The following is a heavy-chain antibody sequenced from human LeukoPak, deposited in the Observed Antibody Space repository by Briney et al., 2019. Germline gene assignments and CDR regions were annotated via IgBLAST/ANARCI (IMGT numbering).Heavy chain of an antibody. CDR1: GFTFSDYY. CDR3: ARYARWLSDAFDI. Sequence: GGSLRLSCAASGFTFSDYYMSWIRQAPGKGLEWVSYISSSGSTIYYADSVKGRFTISRDNAKNSLYLQMNSLRAEDTAVYYCARYARWLSDAFDIWGQGTMVTVSS. CDR2: ISSSGSTI. J-gene: IGHJ3*02. V-gene: IGHV3-11*01. D-gene: IGHD5-12*01.